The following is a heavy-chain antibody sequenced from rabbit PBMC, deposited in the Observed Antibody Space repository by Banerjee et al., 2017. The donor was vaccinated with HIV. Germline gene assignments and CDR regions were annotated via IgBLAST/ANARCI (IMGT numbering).Heavy chain of an antibody. CDR3: ARYHYTAGWDFNL. Sequence: QQQLEESGGGLVKPGGTLTLTCKASGIDFSNCYMCWVRQAPGKGLEWIGCIYTGSGATYYASWVNGRFTISSHNAQNTLYLQLNSLTAADTATYFCARYHYTAGWDFNLWGPGTLVTVS. CDR1: GIDFSNCY. CDR2: IYTGSGAT. J-gene: IGHJ4*01. D-gene: IGHD4-1*01. V-gene: IGHV1S43*01.